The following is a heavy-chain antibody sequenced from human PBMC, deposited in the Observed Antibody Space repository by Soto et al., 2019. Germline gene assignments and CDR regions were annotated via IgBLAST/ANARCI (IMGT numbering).Heavy chain of an antibody. J-gene: IGHJ3*02. CDR2: INHSGST. CDR1: GGSFSGYY. V-gene: IGHV4-34*01. CDR3: ASNVVVPAARGDAFDI. D-gene: IGHD2-2*01. Sequence: SETLSLTCAVYGGSFSGYYWSWIRQPPGKGLEWIGEINHSGSTNYNPSLKSRVTISVDTSKNQFSLKLSSVTAADTAVYYCASNVVVPAARGDAFDIWVQGTMVT.